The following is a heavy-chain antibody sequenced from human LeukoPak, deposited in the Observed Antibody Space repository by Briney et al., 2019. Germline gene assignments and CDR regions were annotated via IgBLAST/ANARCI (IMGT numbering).Heavy chain of an antibody. D-gene: IGHD3-10*01. CDR2: INPHSGGT. CDR3: ARGLYYGSGSHYTVGGY. V-gene: IGHV1-2*02. CDR1: GYTFTDYY. J-gene: IGHJ4*02. Sequence: ASVSVSCKSSGYTFTDYYMHWVRQAPGQGLAWMGWINPHSGGTNYARNFQGSVTMTRDTSISTSYMELSRLRSDDTAVYYCARGLYYGSGSHYTVGGYWGQGSLVTVSS.